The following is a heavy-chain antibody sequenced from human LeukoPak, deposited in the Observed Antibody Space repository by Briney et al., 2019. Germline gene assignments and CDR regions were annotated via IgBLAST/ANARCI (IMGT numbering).Heavy chain of an antibody. CDR2: INIDGSTT. CDR3: ARGVSGSYGKFDY. V-gene: IGHV3-74*01. J-gene: IGHJ4*02. Sequence: GGSPRLSCAASGFTFSSYWTHWVRQAPGQGLVWVSRINIDGSTTNYADSVKGRFTISRDNAKNTLYLLMNSLRAEDTAVYYCARGVSGSYGKFDYWGQGTLVTVSS. CDR1: GFTFSSYW. D-gene: IGHD1-26*01.